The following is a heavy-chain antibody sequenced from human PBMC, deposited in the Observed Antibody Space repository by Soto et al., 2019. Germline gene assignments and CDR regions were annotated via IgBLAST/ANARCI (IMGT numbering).Heavy chain of an antibody. Sequence: SETLSLTCTVSGGSISSNSYYWVWIRQPPGKGLEWIGSIHYDGRTYYNPSLKSRVTISEDTSNNHFSLKLTSVAAADTAVYYSAIQDGAGSWIDYWGQGALVTISS. CDR1: GGSISSNSYY. V-gene: IGHV4-39*01. CDR3: AIQDGAGSWIDY. CDR2: IHYDGRT. D-gene: IGHD3-10*01. J-gene: IGHJ4*02.